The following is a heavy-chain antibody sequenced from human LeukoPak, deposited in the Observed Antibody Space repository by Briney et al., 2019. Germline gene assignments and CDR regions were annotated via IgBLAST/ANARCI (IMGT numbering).Heavy chain of an antibody. Sequence: GGSLRLSCAASGFTFSTYSMNWVRRAPGKGLEWVSYISSSRSTIYYADSVKGRFTISRDNAKNSLYLQMNSLRAEDTAVYYCARTGGSGYYNFDYWGQGTLVTVSS. CDR2: ISSSRSTI. J-gene: IGHJ4*02. CDR1: GFTFSTYS. V-gene: IGHV3-48*01. CDR3: ARTGGSGYYNFDY. D-gene: IGHD3-22*01.